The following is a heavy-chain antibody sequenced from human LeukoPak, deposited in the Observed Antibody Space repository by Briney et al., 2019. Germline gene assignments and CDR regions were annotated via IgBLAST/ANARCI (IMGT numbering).Heavy chain of an antibody. V-gene: IGHV4-34*01. CDR1: GGSFSGYY. CDR2: INHSGRT. J-gene: IGHJ4*02. D-gene: IGHD5-24*01. Sequence: SETLSLTCAVYGGSFSGYYWNWIRQPPGKGLDWIGEINHSGRTNYNPSLKSRVTISVDTSKNQFSLKLSSVTAAETDVYYCARVGRDGYNFHYWGQGTLVTVSS. CDR3: ARVGRDGYNFHY.